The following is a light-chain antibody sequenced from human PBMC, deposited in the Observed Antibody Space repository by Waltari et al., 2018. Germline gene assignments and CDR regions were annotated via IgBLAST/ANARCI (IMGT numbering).Light chain of an antibody. J-gene: IGLJ2*01. CDR3: SSYTNSRTHV. V-gene: IGLV2-14*03. CDR2: DVS. Sequence: QSALTQPASVSGSPGQSITISCTGTSSDVGAYNFVSWYQQHPGKAPKLRIFDVSGRPAGVFNCFSGSKSVNTASLTISGLRAEDEADYHCSSYTNSRTHVFGGGTRLTVL. CDR1: SSDVGAYNF.